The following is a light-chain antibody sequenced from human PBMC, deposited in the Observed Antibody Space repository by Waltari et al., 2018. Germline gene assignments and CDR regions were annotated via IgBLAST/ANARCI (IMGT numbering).Light chain of an antibody. Sequence: DVVMTQSPLSLPVTLGQPASISCRSSQSLVHSDGNTYWYWFQPRPVQSPRRLIYKAVNRDGGVPDRFSGSGSGTGFTLEISRVEAEDVGVYYCMQGTQWPYTFGQGTKLEI. V-gene: IGKV2-30*02. J-gene: IGKJ2*01. CDR1: QSLVHSDGNTY. CDR2: KAV. CDR3: MQGTQWPYT.